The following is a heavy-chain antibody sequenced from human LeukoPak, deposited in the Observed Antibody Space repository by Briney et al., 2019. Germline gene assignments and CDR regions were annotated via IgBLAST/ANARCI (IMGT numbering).Heavy chain of an antibody. D-gene: IGHD4-11*01. CDR2: IYHSGST. CDR1: GYSISSGYY. V-gene: IGHV4-38-2*02. J-gene: IGHJ5*02. Sequence: SETLSLTCTVSGYSISSGYYWGWIRQPPGKGLEWIGSIYHSGSTYYNPSLKSRVTISVDTSKNQFSLKLSSVTAADTAVYYCARETTVTSQGWFGPWGQGTLVTVSS. CDR3: ARETTVTSQGWFGP.